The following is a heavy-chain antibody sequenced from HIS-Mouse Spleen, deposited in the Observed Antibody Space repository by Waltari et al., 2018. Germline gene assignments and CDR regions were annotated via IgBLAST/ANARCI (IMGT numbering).Heavy chain of an antibody. CDR3: AREIPYSSSWYDWYFDL. CDR1: GGSISSSTYY. D-gene: IGHD6-13*01. CDR2: IYYSGST. V-gene: IGHV4-39*07. Sequence: QLQLQESGPGLVKPSETVSLTCTVSGGSISSSTYYWCWIRQPPGKGLEWIGSIYYSGSTYYNPSLKIRVTISVATSKNQFSLKLSSVTAADTAVYYCAREIPYSSSWYDWYFDLWGRGTLVTVSS. J-gene: IGHJ2*01.